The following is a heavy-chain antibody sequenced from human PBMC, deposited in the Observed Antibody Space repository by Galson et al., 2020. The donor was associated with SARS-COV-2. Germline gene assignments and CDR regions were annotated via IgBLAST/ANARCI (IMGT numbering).Heavy chain of an antibody. CDR1: GFTFSSYA. V-gene: IGHV3-30*04. CDR3: ARDSGSSFDP. Sequence: GGSLRLSCAASGFTFSSYAMHWVRQAPGKGLEWLAVISYDGSNKYYADSVKGRFTISRDNSKNTLYLKMNSLRAEDTAVYYCARDSGSSFDPWGQGTLVTVSS. D-gene: IGHD1-26*01. J-gene: IGHJ5*02. CDR2: ISYDGSNK.